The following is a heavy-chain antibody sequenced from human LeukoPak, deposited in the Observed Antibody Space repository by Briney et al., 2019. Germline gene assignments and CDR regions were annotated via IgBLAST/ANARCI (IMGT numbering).Heavy chain of an antibody. CDR2: SRDKAESHST. V-gene: IGHV3-72*01. CDR1: GFTFSDHY. CDR3: TRAIVGAGNDL. J-gene: IGHJ3*01. D-gene: IGHD1-26*01. Sequence: GGSLRLSCAASGFTFSDHYMDWVRQAPGKGREWVGRSRDKAESHSTEYAASVKGRFIISRDDSNNSLYLQMHSLKNEDTAVYYCTRAIVGAGNDLWGQGTMVTVSS.